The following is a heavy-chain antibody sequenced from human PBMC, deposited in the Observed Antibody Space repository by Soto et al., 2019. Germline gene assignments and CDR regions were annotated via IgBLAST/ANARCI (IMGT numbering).Heavy chain of an antibody. D-gene: IGHD3-22*01. J-gene: IGHJ4*02. CDR2: IIPIFGTA. CDR1: GGTFSSYA. CDR3: AREGSSGYYGNYFDY. Sequence: QVQLVQSGAEVKKPGSSVKVSCKDSGGTFSSYAISWVRQAPGQGLEWMGGIIPIFGTADYAQKFQGIVTITADESTSTAYMELSSMRSENTAVYYCAREGSSGYYGNYFDYWGQGTLVTVSS. V-gene: IGHV1-69*01.